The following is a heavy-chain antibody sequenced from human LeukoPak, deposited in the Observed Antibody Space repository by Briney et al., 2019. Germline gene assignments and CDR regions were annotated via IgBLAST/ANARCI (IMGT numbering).Heavy chain of an antibody. CDR1: GFTFSSYG. Sequence: GGSLRLSCAASGFTFSSYGMQWVRQAPGKGLEWVAVIWYDGSNKYYADSVKGRFTISRDNSKNTLYLQMNSLRAEDTAVYYCARGEYYDILTGYSMPFYYYGMDVWGQGTTVTVSS. D-gene: IGHD3-9*01. CDR2: IWYDGSNK. V-gene: IGHV3-33*01. J-gene: IGHJ6*02. CDR3: ARGEYYDILTGYSMPFYYYGMDV.